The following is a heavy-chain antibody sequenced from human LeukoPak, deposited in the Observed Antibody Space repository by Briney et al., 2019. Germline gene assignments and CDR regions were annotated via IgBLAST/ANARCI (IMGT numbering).Heavy chain of an antibody. D-gene: IGHD3-16*01. V-gene: IGHV3-7*03. CDR3: ARGGGLDV. J-gene: IGHJ6*02. Sequence: GGSLRLSCAASGFTFSSYWMNWARQAPGKGLEWVASINHNGNVNYYVDSVKGRFTISRDNAKNSLYLQMSNLRAEDPAVYFCARGGGLDVWGQGATVTVSS. CDR1: GFTFSSYW. CDR2: INHNGNVN.